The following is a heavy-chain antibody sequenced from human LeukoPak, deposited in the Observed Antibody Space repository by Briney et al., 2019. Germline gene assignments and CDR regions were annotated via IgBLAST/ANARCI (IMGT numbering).Heavy chain of an antibody. CDR3: ARGSCSGEYCPNYFYFSGMDV. D-gene: IGHD2-15*01. CDR2: VYYSGST. Sequence: SETLSLTCTVSGGSISSSSYFWAWIRQPPGKGLEWIASVYYSGSTFYSPPLKSRVTMSTDSSKDQFSLTLTSVTAADTGVYFCARGSCSGEYCPNYFYFSGMDVWGQGTTVTVSS. J-gene: IGHJ6*02. V-gene: IGHV4-39*07. CDR1: GGSISSSSYF.